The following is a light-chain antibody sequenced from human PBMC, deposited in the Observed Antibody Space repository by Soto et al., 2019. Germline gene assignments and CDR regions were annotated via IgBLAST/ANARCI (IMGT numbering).Light chain of an antibody. Sequence: DIQMTQSPSSLPASVGDRVTITFQASQDINNALNWYQQKPGKAPKLLISDALNLEIGAPSRFSGGASGTLFTLTITSLQPEDIATYYCQHYNSYSEAFGQGTKVDI. CDR1: QDINNA. J-gene: IGKJ1*01. CDR2: DAL. CDR3: QHYNSYSEA. V-gene: IGKV1-33*01.